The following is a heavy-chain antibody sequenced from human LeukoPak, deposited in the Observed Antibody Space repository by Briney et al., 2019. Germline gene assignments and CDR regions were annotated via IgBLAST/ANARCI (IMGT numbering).Heavy chain of an antibody. V-gene: IGHV1-18*01. Sequence: GASVKVSCKASGYTFTSYGISWVRQAPGQGLEWIALISPYNGNTKYVQNLQGRLTITTDTSTSTAYMELRSLTSDDTAVYFCAREESIGRYQFLHDSWGQGTLVTVSS. CDR3: AREESIGRYQFLHDS. CDR1: GYTFTSYG. J-gene: IGHJ4*02. CDR2: ISPYNGNT. D-gene: IGHD1-26*01.